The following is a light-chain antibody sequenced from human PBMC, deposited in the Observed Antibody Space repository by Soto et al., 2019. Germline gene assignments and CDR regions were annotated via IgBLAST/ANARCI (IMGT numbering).Light chain of an antibody. J-gene: IGLJ3*02. CDR2: EVS. V-gene: IGLV2-14*01. CDR3: QAYDYSLTASV. Sequence: QSALTQPASVSGSPGQSITISCTGTSSDVGGYNFVSWYQQHPGTAPKLMIYEVSNRPSGVSNRFSGSKSANTASLTISGLQAADEADYYCQAYDYSLTASVFGGGTKLTVL. CDR1: SSDVGGYNF.